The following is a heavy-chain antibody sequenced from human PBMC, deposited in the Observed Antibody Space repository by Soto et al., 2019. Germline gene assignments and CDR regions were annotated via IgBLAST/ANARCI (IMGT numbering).Heavy chain of an antibody. CDR2: IYYSGST. CDR1: GGSISSSSYY. Sequence: SETLSLTCTVSGGSISSSSYYWGWIRQPPGKGLEWIGSIYYSGSTYYNPSLKSRVTISVDTSKNQFSLKLSSVTAADTAVYYCATLLRDINYSDSSGYYHYFFDYWGQGTLVTVSS. J-gene: IGHJ4*02. CDR3: ATLLRDINYSDSSGYYHYFFDY. V-gene: IGHV4-39*01. D-gene: IGHD3-22*01.